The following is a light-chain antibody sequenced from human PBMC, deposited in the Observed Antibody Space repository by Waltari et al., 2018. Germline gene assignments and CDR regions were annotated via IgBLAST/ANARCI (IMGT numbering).Light chain of an antibody. CDR3: QQYYSTPYT. V-gene: IGKV4-1*01. CDR2: WAS. J-gene: IGKJ2*01. Sequence: DIVMTQSPDSLAVSLGERATINFKSSQSVFNSSKNKNYLAWYQEKSGQSPKLLIYWASTRESGVPDRFSGSGSGTDFTLTISNLQAEDVAVYYCQQYYSTPYTFGQGTKLEIK. CDR1: QSVFNSSKNKNY.